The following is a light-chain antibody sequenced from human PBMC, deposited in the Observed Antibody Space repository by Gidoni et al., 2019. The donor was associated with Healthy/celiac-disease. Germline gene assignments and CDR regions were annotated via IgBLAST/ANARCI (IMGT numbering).Light chain of an antibody. Sequence: SSELSQDPAVSVALGQTVRITCQGDSLSSYYASWYQQKPGQAPVLVMYCKNNRPSEIPDRFSGSSSGNTASLTITGAQAEDEADEYCNYRDSSGTHLFGGGTKLTVL. CDR2: CKN. V-gene: IGLV3-19*01. CDR3: NYRDSSGTHL. CDR1: SLSSYY. J-gene: IGLJ2*01.